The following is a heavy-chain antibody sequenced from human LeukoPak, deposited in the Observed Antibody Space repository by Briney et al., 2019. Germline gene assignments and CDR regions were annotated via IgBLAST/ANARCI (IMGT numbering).Heavy chain of an antibody. V-gene: IGHV1-69*06. Sequence: ASVKVSCKASGGTFSRYAISWVRQAPGQGLEWMGGIIPIFGTANYAQKFQGRVTITADKSTSTAYMELSSLRSEDTAVYYCASLYYYDNSGYYLGSRHFHHWGQGTLVTVSS. CDR3: ASLYYYDNSGYYLGSRHFHH. D-gene: IGHD3-22*01. CDR2: IIPIFGTA. CDR1: GGTFSRYA. J-gene: IGHJ1*01.